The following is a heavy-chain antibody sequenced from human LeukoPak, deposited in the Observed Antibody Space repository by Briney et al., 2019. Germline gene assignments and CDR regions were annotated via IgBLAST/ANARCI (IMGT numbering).Heavy chain of an antibody. Sequence: HPGGSLRLSCAASGFTVSSNYMSWVRQAPGKGLEWVSAIYSGGSTYYADSVKGRFTISRDNSKNTLYLQMNSLRAEDTAVYYCVRGDYGDYTLFDYWGQGTLVTVSS. CDR1: GFTVSSNY. CDR3: VRGDYGDYTLFDY. V-gene: IGHV3-53*01. D-gene: IGHD4-17*01. CDR2: IYSGGST. J-gene: IGHJ4*02.